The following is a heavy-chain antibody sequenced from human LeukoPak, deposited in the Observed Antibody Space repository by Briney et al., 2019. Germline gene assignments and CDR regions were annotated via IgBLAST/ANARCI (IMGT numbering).Heavy chain of an antibody. D-gene: IGHD2-15*01. Sequence: SETLSLTCTVSGGSISSGDYYWSWIRQPPGKGLEWIGYIYYSGSTYYNPSLKSRVTIPVDTSKNQFSLKLSSVTAADTAVYYCARVRGGYCSGGSCPKHWFDPWGQGTLVTVSS. CDR3: ARVRGGYCSGGSCPKHWFDP. CDR1: GGSISSGDYY. J-gene: IGHJ5*02. V-gene: IGHV4-30-4*01. CDR2: IYYSGST.